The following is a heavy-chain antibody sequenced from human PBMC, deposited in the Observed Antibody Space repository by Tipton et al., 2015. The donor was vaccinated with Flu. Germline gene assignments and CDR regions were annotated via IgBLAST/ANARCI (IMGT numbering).Heavy chain of an antibody. CDR2: VYTSGNT. Sequence: TLSLTCTVSGGSINSHYWSWIRQPAGKGLEWIGRVYTSGNTIYNPSLKSRVTMSLDASKNQFSLSLTSATAADSAVYFCAKGRGAASSSGVFDSWGQGTLVTVSS. D-gene: IGHD6-6*01. V-gene: IGHV4-4*07. CDR1: GGSINSHY. J-gene: IGHJ4*02. CDR3: AKGRGAASSSGVFDS.